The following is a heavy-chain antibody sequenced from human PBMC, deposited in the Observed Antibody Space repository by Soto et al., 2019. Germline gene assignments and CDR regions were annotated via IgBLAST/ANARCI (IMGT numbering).Heavy chain of an antibody. CDR3: AKSLRGGMRHDAFDI. CDR1: GFTFDDYA. CDR2: ISWNSGSI. J-gene: IGHJ3*02. V-gene: IGHV3-9*01. Sequence: EVQLVESGGGLVQPGRSLRLSCAASGFTFDDYAMHWVRQAPGKGLEWVSGISWNSGSIGYADSVKGRFTISRDNAKNSLYLQMNSLRAEDTALYYCAKSLRGGMRHDAFDIWGQGTMVTVSS. D-gene: IGHD2-8*01.